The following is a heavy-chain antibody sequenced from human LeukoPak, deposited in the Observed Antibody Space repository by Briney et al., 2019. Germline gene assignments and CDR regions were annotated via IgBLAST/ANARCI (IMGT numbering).Heavy chain of an antibody. J-gene: IGHJ4*02. CDR2: ITPYNHNT. Sequence: GASVKVSCKASGYTFTSFGISWVRQAPEQGLEWLGWITPYNHNTNYAQNFQGRVTMTTDTSTSTAYMEVRSLRFDDTAIYYCARLDALAGTGQFRIFDYWGQGTLVTVSS. V-gene: IGHV1-18*01. D-gene: IGHD6-19*01. CDR3: ARLDALAGTGQFRIFDY. CDR1: GYTFTSFG.